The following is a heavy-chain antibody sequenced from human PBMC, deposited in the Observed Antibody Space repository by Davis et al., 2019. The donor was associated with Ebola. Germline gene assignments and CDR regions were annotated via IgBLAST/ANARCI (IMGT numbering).Heavy chain of an antibody. D-gene: IGHD3-10*01. CDR3: ARQGGGSNYGSGDY. V-gene: IGHV5-51*01. CDR2: IYPGDSDT. Sequence: KVSCKGSGYSFTSHWIGWVRQMPGKGLEWMGVIYPGDSDTRYSPSFQGQVTISADKSINTAYLQWSSLKASDTAMYFCARQGGGSNYGSGDYWGQGTLVTVSS. J-gene: IGHJ4*02. CDR1: GYSFTSHW.